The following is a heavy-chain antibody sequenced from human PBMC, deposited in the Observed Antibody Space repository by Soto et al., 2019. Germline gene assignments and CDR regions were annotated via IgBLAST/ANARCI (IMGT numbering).Heavy chain of an antibody. V-gene: IGHV1-69*13. J-gene: IGHJ5*02. D-gene: IGHD5-12*01. CDR1: GGTFSSYA. CDR3: MIVVAQLPRFDP. Sequence: SVKVSCKASGGTFSSYAISWVRQAPGQGLEWMGGIIPILGTANYAQKFQGRVTITADESTSTAYMELSSLRSEDTAVYYCMIVVAQLPRFDPWGQGNLVTVSA. CDR2: IIPILGTA.